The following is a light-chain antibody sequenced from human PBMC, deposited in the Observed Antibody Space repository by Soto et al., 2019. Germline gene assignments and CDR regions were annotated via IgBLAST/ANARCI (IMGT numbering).Light chain of an antibody. CDR2: GNR. CDR3: QAYDYSLTASV. Sequence: QAVVTQQPSVSGAPGQRVTLSCTWNSSNLGAGYDVHWYQQLPGAAPKLVIFGNRNRPSGVPERFSGSKSGTSASLAITGLQAEDEADYYCQAYDYSLTASVFGGGTKVTVL. J-gene: IGLJ3*02. V-gene: IGLV1-40*01. CDR1: SSNLGAGYD.